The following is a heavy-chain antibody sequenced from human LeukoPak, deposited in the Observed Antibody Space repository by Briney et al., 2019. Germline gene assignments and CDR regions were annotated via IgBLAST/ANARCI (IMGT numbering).Heavy chain of an antibody. D-gene: IGHD2-2*01. Sequence: PGGSLRLSCAASGFTFSSYAMSWVRQAPGKGLEWVSAISGSGGSTYYADSVKGRFTISRDNSKNTLYLQMNSLRAEDTAVYYCAKAEDIVVVPAAASNAFDIWGQGTMVTVSS. J-gene: IGHJ3*02. CDR1: GFTFSSYA. CDR2: ISGSGGST. CDR3: AKAEDIVVVPAAASNAFDI. V-gene: IGHV3-23*01.